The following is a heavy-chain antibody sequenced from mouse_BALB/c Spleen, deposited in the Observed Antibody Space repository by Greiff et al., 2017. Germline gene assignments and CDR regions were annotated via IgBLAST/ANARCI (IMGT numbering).Heavy chain of an antibody. Sequence: QVQLQQSGAELARPGASVKLSCKASGYTFTDYYINWVKQRTGQGLEWIGEIYPGSGNTYYNEKFKGKATLTADKSSSTAYMQLSSLTSEDSAVYFCASRVYSYYFDYWGQGTTLTVSS. CDR2: IYPGSGNT. J-gene: IGHJ2*01. D-gene: IGHD2-1*01. CDR3: ASRVYSYYFDY. CDR1: GYTFTDYY. V-gene: IGHV1-77*01.